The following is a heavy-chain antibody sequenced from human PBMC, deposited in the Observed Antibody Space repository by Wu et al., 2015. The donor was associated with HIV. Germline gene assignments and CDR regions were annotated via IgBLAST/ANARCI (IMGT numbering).Heavy chain of an antibody. CDR3: AREPAAGWVAGY. CDR2: INPKNGDT. V-gene: IGHV1-2*02. D-gene: IGHD6-13*01. J-gene: IGHJ4*02. CDR1: QYTFINYD. Sequence: QVQLVQSGAEVTEPGASVMVSCKASQYTFINYDVHWVRQAAGQGLEWMGWINPKNGDTNYAQNFQDRVTMTRDTSINTAYLDLIRLTFDDTAVYFCAREPAAGWVAGYWGQGTLVTVSS.